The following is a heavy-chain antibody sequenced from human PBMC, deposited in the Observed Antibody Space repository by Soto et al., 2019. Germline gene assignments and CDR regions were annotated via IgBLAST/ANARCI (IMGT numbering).Heavy chain of an antibody. V-gene: IGHV4-39*01. D-gene: IGHD1-1*01. CDR2: IYYSGST. J-gene: IGHJ4*02. CDR3: ASGRRHNWNDGGGEFDY. Sequence: SETLSLTCTVSGGSISSSSYYWGWIRQPPGKGLEWIGSIYYSGSTYYNPSLKSRVTISVDTSKNQFSLKLSSVTAADTAVYYCASGRRHNWNDGGGEFDYWGQGTLVTVSS. CDR1: GGSISSSSYY.